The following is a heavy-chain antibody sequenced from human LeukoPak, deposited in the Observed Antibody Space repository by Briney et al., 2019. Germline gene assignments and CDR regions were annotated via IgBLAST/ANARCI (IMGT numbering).Heavy chain of an antibody. J-gene: IGHJ2*01. CDR3: ARQEGSSGWYYWYFDL. CDR1: GGSFSSYY. Sequence: SETLSLTCTVSGGSFSSYYWSWIRQPAGKGLEWIGRIYTSGSTNYNPSLKSRVTMSVDTSKNQFSLKLSSVTAADTAVYYCARQEGSSGWYYWYFDLWGRGTLVTVSS. D-gene: IGHD6-19*01. V-gene: IGHV4-4*07. CDR2: IYTSGST.